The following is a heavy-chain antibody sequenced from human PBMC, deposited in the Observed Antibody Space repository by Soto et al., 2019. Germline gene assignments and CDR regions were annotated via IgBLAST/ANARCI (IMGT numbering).Heavy chain of an antibody. V-gene: IGHV1-3*05. J-gene: IGHJ4*02. CDR1: GYTFTGYA. Sequence: QVQLVQSGAEEKKPGASVKVSCKASGYTFTGYAMHCVRQAPGQRLEWMAWINAGNGNTKYSQKFQGRVTITRDTSASTADMELSSLRSEDTAVYYCARAVAVPADFDYWGQGTLVTVSS. D-gene: IGHD6-19*01. CDR2: INAGNGNT. CDR3: ARAVAVPADFDY.